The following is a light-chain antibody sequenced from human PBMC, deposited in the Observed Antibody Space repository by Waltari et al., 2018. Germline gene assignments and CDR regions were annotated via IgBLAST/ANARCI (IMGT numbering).Light chain of an antibody. J-gene: IGLJ3*02. Sequence: QSALTQPPSASGSPGQSVTISCTGTSSDVGGYNYVSWYQQHPGKAPKLIISDVFKRPSGVPDRFSGAKSGNTASLTVSGLQAEDVAVYYCLQYHSAPRTFGQGTK. CDR1: SSDVGGYNY. V-gene: IGLV2-8*01. CDR3: LQYHSAPRT. CDR2: DVF.